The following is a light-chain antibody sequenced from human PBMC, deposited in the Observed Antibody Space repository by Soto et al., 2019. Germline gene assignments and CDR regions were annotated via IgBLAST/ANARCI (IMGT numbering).Light chain of an antibody. Sequence: DIQVTQSPSSLSASLGDRVTITCRANQAIAVYLAWFQQQPGKVPKLLIYAASALQSGVPSRLSGSGSVTDFTLTSSILQPEDIATYYCQKYNSAPLTFGGGTKVEI. J-gene: IGKJ4*01. CDR1: QAIAVY. V-gene: IGKV1-27*01. CDR2: AAS. CDR3: QKYNSAPLT.